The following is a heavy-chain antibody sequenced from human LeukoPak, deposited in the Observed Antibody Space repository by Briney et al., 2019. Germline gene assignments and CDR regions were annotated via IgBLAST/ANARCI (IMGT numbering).Heavy chain of an antibody. D-gene: IGHD3-10*01. Sequence: PGGSLRLSCAASGFTFDDYGMSWVRQAPGKGLEWVSGINWNGGSTGYADSVKGRFTISRDNAKNSLYLQMNSLRAEDTALYYCARALKDGSGSYSDYWGQGTLVTVSS. J-gene: IGHJ4*02. CDR2: INWNGGST. CDR1: GFTFDDYG. CDR3: ARALKDGSGSYSDY. V-gene: IGHV3-20*04.